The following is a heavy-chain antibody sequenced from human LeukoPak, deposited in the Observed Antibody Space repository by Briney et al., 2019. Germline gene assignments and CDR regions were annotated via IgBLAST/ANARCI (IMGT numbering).Heavy chain of an antibody. CDR2: VHSSGST. CDR1: SDSRSNYF. J-gene: IGHJ5*02. Sequence: SETMSLTGTVSSDSRSNYFWEWYRQPPGRGLEWTGYVHSSGSTNYNPSLRSRVTVSVDLSKNQFSVTLSSVSTADTAVYYCARAPDSYGLGWFDHWGQGDLVSASS. D-gene: IGHD5-18*01. CDR3: ARAPDSYGLGWFDH. V-gene: IGHV4-59*01.